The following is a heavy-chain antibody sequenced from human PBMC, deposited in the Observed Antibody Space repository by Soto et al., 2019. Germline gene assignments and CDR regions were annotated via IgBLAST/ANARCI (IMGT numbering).Heavy chain of an antibody. CDR3: VRRDPFRKVFDH. CDR1: GGSINSGSISGNSYF. V-gene: IGHV4-39*07. J-gene: IGHJ4*02. Sequence: SETLSLTCTVSGGSINSGSISGNSYFWGWIRQSPAKGLEGIAFIHFRGSPTYNPSLRTRLTISTDTSKNQFSLRLDSVTAADTAMYYCVRRDPFRKVFDHWGPGILVTVSS. CDR2: IHFRGSP.